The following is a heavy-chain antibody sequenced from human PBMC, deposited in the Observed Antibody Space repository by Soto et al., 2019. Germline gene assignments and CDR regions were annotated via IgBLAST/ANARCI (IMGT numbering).Heavy chain of an antibody. D-gene: IGHD6-13*01. CDR2: IYSGGST. CDR1: GFTVGNNY. Sequence: EVQLVESGGGLVQPGGSLRLSCAAYGFTVGNNYMNWVRQAPGKGLECVSLIYSGGSTNYADSVKGRFTISRDNSKNTLYLQMNSLRAEDTAVYYCARDPPGIAAAGGGWGQGTTVTVSS. CDR3: ARDPPGIAAAGGG. V-gene: IGHV3-66*01. J-gene: IGHJ6*02.